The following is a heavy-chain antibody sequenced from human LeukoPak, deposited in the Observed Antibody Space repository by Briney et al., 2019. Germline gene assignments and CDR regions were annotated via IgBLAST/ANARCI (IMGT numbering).Heavy chain of an antibody. CDR2: INPSGGST. J-gene: IGHJ5*02. V-gene: IGHV1-46*01. Sequence: ASVKVSCKASGYAFTSYYMHWVRQAPGQGLEWMGIINPSGGSTTYAQKFRGRVTLTSDTSTSTVYMDLSGLRFDDTAVYYCAREVGATGNDWFDPWGQGTLVTVSS. CDR1: GYAFTSYY. CDR3: AREVGATGNDWFDP. D-gene: IGHD1-26*01.